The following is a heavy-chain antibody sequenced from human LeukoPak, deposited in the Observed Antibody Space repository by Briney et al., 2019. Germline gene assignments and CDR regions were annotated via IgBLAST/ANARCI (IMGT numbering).Heavy chain of an antibody. V-gene: IGHV1-8*02. D-gene: IGHD3-10*01. Sequence: ASVKVSRKCSVYTFTSYGFSWVRQPTGQGLAWMGWRNPNSGNTGYAHKFQGRVTMTRNSSISTAYMELSSLRSEDTAVYYCATSLWFGELSHYYYGMDVWGQGTTVTVSS. J-gene: IGHJ6*02. CDR3: ATSLWFGELSHYYYGMDV. CDR1: VYTFTSYG. CDR2: RNPNSGNT.